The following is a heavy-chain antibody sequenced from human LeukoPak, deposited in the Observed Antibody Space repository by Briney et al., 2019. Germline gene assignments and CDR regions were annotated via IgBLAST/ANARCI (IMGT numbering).Heavy chain of an antibody. CDR3: AKVITMVRGVTPYYFDY. J-gene: IGHJ4*02. Sequence: GGSLRLSCAASGFTFSSYAMSWVRQAPGKGLEWVSAISGSGGSTYYADSVKGRFTISRDNSKNTLYLQMNSLRAEDTAVYYCAKVITMVRGVTPYYFDYWGQGTLVTVSS. D-gene: IGHD3-10*01. CDR1: GFTFSSYA. V-gene: IGHV3-23*01. CDR2: ISGSGGST.